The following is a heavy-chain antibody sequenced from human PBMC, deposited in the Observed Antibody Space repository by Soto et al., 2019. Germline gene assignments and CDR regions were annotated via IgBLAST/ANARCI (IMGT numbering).Heavy chain of an antibody. Sequence: GGSLRLSCAASGITLSNYAMHWVRQAPGKGLEWVAGISYNGSKEFYADSVKGRFTISRDNSKNTLYVQMNSLRAEDTAVYYCARDLFGSGSYYRAYDYWGQGTLVTVSS. CDR2: ISYNGSKE. CDR1: GITLSNYA. V-gene: IGHV3-30-3*01. D-gene: IGHD3-10*01. CDR3: ARDLFGSGSYYRAYDY. J-gene: IGHJ4*02.